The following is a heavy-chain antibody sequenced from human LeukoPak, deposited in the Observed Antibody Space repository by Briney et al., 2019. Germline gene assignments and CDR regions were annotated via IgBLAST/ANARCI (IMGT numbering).Heavy chain of an antibody. D-gene: IGHD3-22*01. CDR3: ARVVFSSGYFNWYFDL. Sequence: SQTLSLTCAISGDSVSSNSAAWNWIRQSPSRGLEWLGRTYYRSEWYNDYAVSVKSRITINPDTSKNQFSLQLNSVTPEDTAVYYCARVVFSSGYFNWYFDLWGRGTLVTVSS. CDR2: TYYRSEWYN. V-gene: IGHV6-1*01. J-gene: IGHJ2*01. CDR1: GDSVSSNSAA.